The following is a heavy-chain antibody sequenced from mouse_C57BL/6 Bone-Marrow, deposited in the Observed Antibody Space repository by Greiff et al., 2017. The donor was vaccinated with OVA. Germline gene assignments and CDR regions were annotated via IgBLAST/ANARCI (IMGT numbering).Heavy chain of an antibody. V-gene: IGHV1-64*01. CDR2: IHPNSGST. Sequence: QVQLQQPGAELVKPGASVKLSCKASGYTFTSYWMHWVKQRPGQGLEWIGMIHPNSGSTNYNEKFKSKATLTVDKSSSTAYMQLSSLTSEDSAVYYCARNPYYYGSSYEAMDYWGQGTSVTVTS. D-gene: IGHD1-1*01. CDR1: GYTFTSYW. CDR3: ARNPYYYGSSYEAMDY. J-gene: IGHJ4*01.